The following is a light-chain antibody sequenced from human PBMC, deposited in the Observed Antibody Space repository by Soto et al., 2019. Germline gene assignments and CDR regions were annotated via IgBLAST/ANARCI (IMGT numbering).Light chain of an antibody. CDR3: QQYGSSPQT. J-gene: IGKJ4*01. Sequence: EIVLTQSPGTLSLSPGERATLSCRASQSFSSTYLAWYQQRPGQAPRLLIYGASSRATGIPDRFSGSGSGTDFTLTISRLEPEDFAVYYCQQYGSSPQTFGGGTKVDIK. V-gene: IGKV3-20*01. CDR2: GAS. CDR1: QSFSSTY.